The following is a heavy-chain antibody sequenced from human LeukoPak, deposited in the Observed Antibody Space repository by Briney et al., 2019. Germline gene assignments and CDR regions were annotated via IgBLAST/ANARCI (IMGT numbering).Heavy chain of an antibody. CDR3: ARVGGSGSGGAFDI. CDR2: IYSGGST. D-gene: IGHD3-10*01. Sequence: GGSLRLSCAASGFTVSSNYMSWVRQAPGKGLEWVSVIYSGGSTYYADSVKGRFTISRHNSKNTLYLQMNSLRAEDTAVYYCARVGGSGSGGAFDIWGKGTTVTVSS. J-gene: IGHJ6*04. CDR1: GFTVSSNY. V-gene: IGHV3-53*04.